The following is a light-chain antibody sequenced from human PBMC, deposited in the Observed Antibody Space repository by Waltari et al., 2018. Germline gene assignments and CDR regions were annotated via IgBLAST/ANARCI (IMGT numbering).Light chain of an antibody. Sequence: DVVMTQSPLSLPVTLGQPASISCRSRQNLVFSAGNTYLNGFHQRPGQSPRRLIYQVSDRDSGVPDRFSGSGSGTDFTLKISRVEAEDVGLYYCMQGTHWPWTFGQGTKVEIK. CDR2: QVS. CDR3: MQGTHWPWT. J-gene: IGKJ1*01. CDR1: QNLVFSAGNTY. V-gene: IGKV2-30*01.